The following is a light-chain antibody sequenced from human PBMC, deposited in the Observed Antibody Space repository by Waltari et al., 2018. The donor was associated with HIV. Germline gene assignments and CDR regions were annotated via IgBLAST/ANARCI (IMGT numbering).Light chain of an antibody. J-gene: IGLJ1*01. Sequence: QSVLTQSPSASGTPGQTVPISCSGGSSNIGTHNVYWYQQLPGMTPKLLIYKNYVRPSGVPDRFAGSKSGTSASLAISGLRSEDEADYYCVGWDSSLSAYVFGAGTKVTVL. V-gene: IGLV1-47*01. CDR2: KNY. CDR3: VGWDSSLSAYV. CDR1: SSNIGTHN.